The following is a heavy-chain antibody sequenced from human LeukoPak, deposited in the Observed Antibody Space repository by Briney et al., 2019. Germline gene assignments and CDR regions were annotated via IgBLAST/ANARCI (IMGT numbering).Heavy chain of an antibody. Sequence: PGRSLRLSCAASGFTFDDYAMHWVRQAPGKGLEWVSGIRGNSGSIGYADSVKGRFTISRDNAKNSLYLQMNSLRAEDTALYYCAKAPAVRGVIAFDIWGQGTMVTVSS. CDR2: IRGNSGSI. J-gene: IGHJ3*02. CDR1: GFTFDDYA. V-gene: IGHV3-9*01. CDR3: AKAPAVRGVIAFDI. D-gene: IGHD3-10*01.